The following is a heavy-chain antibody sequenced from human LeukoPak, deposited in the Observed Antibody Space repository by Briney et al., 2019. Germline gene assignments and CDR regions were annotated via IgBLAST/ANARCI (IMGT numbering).Heavy chain of an antibody. D-gene: IGHD2-21*01. J-gene: IGHJ4*02. Sequence: PSETLSLTCTVSGGSISSGSYYWSWIRQPAGKGLEWIGRIYTSGSTNYNPSLKSRVTISVDTSKNQFSLKLSSVTAADTAVYYCQITSYCGGDCYPAFDYWGQGTLVTVSS. CDR1: GGSISSGSYY. V-gene: IGHV4-61*02. CDR2: IYTSGST. CDR3: QITSYCGGDCYPAFDY.